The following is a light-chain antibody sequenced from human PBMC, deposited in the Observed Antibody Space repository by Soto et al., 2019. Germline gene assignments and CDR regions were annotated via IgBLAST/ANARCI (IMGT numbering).Light chain of an antibody. J-gene: IGKJ1*01. V-gene: IGKV3-15*01. CDR2: GAS. CDR1: QSISSN. Sequence: EIMMTQSPATLPVSPGERATLSCRASQSISSNLAWYQQKPGQAPRLLIYGASTRATGIPARFSGSGSGTEFTLTISSLQSEEFAVYYCQQYNNWPRTFGQGSKVEIK. CDR3: QQYNNWPRT.